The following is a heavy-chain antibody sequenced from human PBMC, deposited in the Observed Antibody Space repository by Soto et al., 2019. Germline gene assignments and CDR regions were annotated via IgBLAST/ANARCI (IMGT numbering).Heavy chain of an antibody. Sequence: QVQLQESGPGQVKPSETLSLTCTVSGVSVSSGSYYWSWIRQPPGQGLEWIGYIFYSGSTNYNAYLKSRVIISVDTSKDQFALTVSSVTAADTAVYYCARVHGGDAFDTWGQGTMVTVSS. D-gene: IGHD3-16*01. CDR1: GVSVSSGSYY. V-gene: IGHV4-61*01. CDR2: IFYSGST. J-gene: IGHJ3*02. CDR3: ARVHGGDAFDT.